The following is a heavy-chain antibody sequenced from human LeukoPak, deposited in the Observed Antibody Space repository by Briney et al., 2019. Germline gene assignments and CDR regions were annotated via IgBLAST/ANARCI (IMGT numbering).Heavy chain of an antibody. D-gene: IGHD3-10*01. CDR3: ARETYYYGSGSTY. V-gene: IGHV4-4*02. CDR1: GGSISSSNW. Sequence: KSSGTLSLTCSVSGGSISSSNWWTWVRQPPGKGLEWIGEIFHVGNTNYNPSLKSRVTISVDKSRNQFSLKLNSVTAADTAVYYCARETYYYGSGSTYWGQGTLVTVSS. J-gene: IGHJ4*02. CDR2: IFHVGNT.